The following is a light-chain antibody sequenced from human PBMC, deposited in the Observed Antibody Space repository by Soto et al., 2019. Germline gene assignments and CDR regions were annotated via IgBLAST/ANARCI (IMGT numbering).Light chain of an antibody. Sequence: QPVLAQHPSPSGPPGRGVTIFCCGGSTNIERNYLYWNRQLPGTAPKLLIYRNNHRPSGVSYRFSGSKSGTSASLAISGLRCEDEADYYCAAWDDSLSGPVFGGGTQLTVL. J-gene: IGLJ3*02. CDR2: RNN. V-gene: IGLV1-47*01. CDR1: STNIERNY. CDR3: AAWDDSLSGPV.